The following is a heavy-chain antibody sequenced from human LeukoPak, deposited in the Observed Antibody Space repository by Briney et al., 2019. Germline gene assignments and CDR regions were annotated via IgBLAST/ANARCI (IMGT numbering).Heavy chain of an antibody. CDR3: ASSTITATLDY. CDR1: GFTFSSYG. V-gene: IGHV3-33*03. CDR2: IWYDGSNE. Sequence: GRSLRLSCAASGFTFSSYGMHWVRQAPGKGLEWVAVIWYDGSNEYYADSVKGRFTISRDNSKNTLYLQMNSLRAEDTAVYYCASSTITATLDYWGQGTLVTVSS. D-gene: IGHD5-24*01. J-gene: IGHJ4*02.